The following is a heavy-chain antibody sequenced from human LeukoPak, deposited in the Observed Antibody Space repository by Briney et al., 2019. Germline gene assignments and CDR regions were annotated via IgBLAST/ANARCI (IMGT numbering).Heavy chain of an antibody. CDR2: ISGSGGST. J-gene: IGHJ4*02. D-gene: IGHD3-3*01. Sequence: PGGSLRLSCAASGFTFSSYAMSWVRQAPGRGLEWVSAISGSGGSTYYADSVKGRFTISRDNSKNTLYLQMNSLRAGDTAVYYCAKEGALSGVGDYWGQGTLVTVSS. CDR1: GFTFSSYA. V-gene: IGHV3-23*01. CDR3: AKEGALSGVGDY.